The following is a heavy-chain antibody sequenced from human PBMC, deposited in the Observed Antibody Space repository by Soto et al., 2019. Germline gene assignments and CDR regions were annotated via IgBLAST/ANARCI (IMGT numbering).Heavy chain of an antibody. J-gene: IGHJ6*02. V-gene: IGHV1-69*13. Sequence: GASVKVSCKASGGTFSSYAISWVRQAPGQGLEWMGGIIPIFGTANYAQKFQGRVTITADESTSTAYMELSSLRSEDTAVYYCASREYGYDSIGSPSGPYYYYGMHVWGQGTTVTVSS. CDR1: GGTFSSYA. D-gene: IGHD3-22*01. CDR3: ASREYGYDSIGSPSGPYYYYGMHV. CDR2: IIPIFGTA.